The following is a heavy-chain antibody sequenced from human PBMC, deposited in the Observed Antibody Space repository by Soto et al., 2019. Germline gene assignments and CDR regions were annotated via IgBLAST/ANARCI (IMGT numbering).Heavy chain of an antibody. V-gene: IGHV5-10-1*01. D-gene: IGHD2-2*01. CDR2: IDPRDSHV. J-gene: IGHJ5*02. Sequence: GESLKISCTGFGYTFTTFWISWGRQMPGKGLEWMGRIDPRDSHVNYSPSFQGHVTISVDKSINTAYLQWGSLKASDTAIYYCARLFCSTATCDSWFDPWGQGTLVTVSS. CDR1: GYTFTTFW. CDR3: ARLFCSTATCDSWFDP.